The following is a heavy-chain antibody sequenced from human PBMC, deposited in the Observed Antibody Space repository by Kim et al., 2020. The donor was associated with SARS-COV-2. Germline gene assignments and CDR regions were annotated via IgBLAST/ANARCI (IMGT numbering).Heavy chain of an antibody. CDR1: GGSFSGYY. J-gene: IGHJ6*02. CDR3: ARGGASSGYYYPRYHYYGMDV. V-gene: IGHV4-34*01. CDR2: INHGGST. D-gene: IGHD3-22*01. Sequence: SETLSLTCAVYGGSFSGYYWSWIRQPPGKGLEWIGEINHGGSTNYNPSLKSRVTISIDTSKNQFSLRLSSVTAADTAVYYCARGGASSGYYYPRYHYYGMDVWGQGTTVTVSS.